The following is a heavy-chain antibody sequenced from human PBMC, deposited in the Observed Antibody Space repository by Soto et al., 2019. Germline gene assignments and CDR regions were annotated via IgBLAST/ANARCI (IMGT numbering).Heavy chain of an antibody. V-gene: IGHV2-5*02. D-gene: IGHD3-10*01. CDR3: AHSMVRGVDSKWFDA. CDR2: IYWDDDK. Sequence: QITLKESGPTLVKPTQTLTLTCTFSGFSLSTSGVGVGWIRQPPGKALEWLALIYWDDDKRYSPSLKSRLTITKDTSKSQVVLAMTNMDPVDTATYYCAHSMVRGVDSKWFDAWGQGTLVTVSS. CDR1: GFSLSTSGVG. J-gene: IGHJ5*02.